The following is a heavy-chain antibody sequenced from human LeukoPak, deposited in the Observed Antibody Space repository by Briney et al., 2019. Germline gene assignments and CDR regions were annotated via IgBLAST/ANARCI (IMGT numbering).Heavy chain of an antibody. J-gene: IGHJ4*02. Sequence: GGSLRLSCAASGFTFSSYGMHWVRQAPGKGLEWVAVISYDGSNKYYADSVKGRFTISRDNSKNTLYLQMNSLRAEDTAVYYCAKGAPLYYDSSGYFHWGQGTLVTVS. D-gene: IGHD3-22*01. CDR2: ISYDGSNK. V-gene: IGHV3-30*18. CDR1: GFTFSSYG. CDR3: AKGAPLYYDSSGYFH.